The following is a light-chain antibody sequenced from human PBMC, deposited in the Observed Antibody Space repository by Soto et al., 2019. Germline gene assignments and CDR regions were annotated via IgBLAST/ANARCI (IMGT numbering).Light chain of an antibody. CDR2: GAS. Sequence: EIVMTQSPATLSVSPGERATLSCRASQSVSRNLAWHQQKPGQAPRLLIYGASTRATGIQDRFSGSGSGTDCTLTIRRLEPEDFAVYYCKQYGSSPITFGQGTRLEIK. CDR3: KQYGSSPIT. V-gene: IGKV3-20*01. J-gene: IGKJ5*01. CDR1: QSVSRN.